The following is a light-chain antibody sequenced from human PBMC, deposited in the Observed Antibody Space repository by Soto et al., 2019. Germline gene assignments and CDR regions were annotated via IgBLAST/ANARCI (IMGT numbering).Light chain of an antibody. CDR2: DNN. CDR3: GTWDSSLSAGV. CDR1: TSNIGNNF. Sequence: QSVLTQPPSVSAAPGQKVTISCSGRTSNIGNNFVSWYQHVPGTAPKLLIYDNNNRPSGIPDRFSGSKSGASATLGITGLQTGDEADYYCGTWDSSLSAGVFGGGTKVT. J-gene: IGLJ3*02. V-gene: IGLV1-51*01.